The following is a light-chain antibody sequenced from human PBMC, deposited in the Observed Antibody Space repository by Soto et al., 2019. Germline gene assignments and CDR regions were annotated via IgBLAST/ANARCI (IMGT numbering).Light chain of an antibody. J-gene: IGLJ3*02. CDR3: NSYTSQNTRV. CDR1: SSDVGGYNH. V-gene: IGLV2-14*01. CDR2: EVT. Sequence: QSALTQPASVSGSPGQSITISCTGTSSDVGGYNHVSWYQQHPGKAPKLIIYEVTNRPSGVSSRFSGSKSGNTASLTISGLQAEDEADYFCNSYTSQNTRVFGGGTKVTVL.